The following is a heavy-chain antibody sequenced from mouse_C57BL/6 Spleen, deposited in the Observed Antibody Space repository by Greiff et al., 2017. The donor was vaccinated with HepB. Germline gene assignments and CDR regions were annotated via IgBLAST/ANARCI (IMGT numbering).Heavy chain of an antibody. CDR1: GFTFSDYG. CDR3: ARSYDYDEDYYAMDY. J-gene: IGHJ4*01. D-gene: IGHD2-4*01. CDR2: ISSGSSTI. Sequence: EVQVVESGGGLVKPGGSLKLSCAASGFTFSDYGMHWVRQAPEKGLEWVAYISSGSSTIYYADTVKGRFTISRDNAKNTLFLQMTSLRSEDTAMYYCARSYDYDEDYYAMDYWGQGTSVTVSS. V-gene: IGHV5-17*01.